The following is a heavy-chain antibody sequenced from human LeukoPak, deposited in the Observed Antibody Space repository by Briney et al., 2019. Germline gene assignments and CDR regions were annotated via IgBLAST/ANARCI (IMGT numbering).Heavy chain of an antibody. CDR2: IYYSGST. CDR3: ARDLRYGDYAFDI. V-gene: IGHV4-30-4*08. D-gene: IGHD4-17*01. CDR1: GGSLSSGDYY. J-gene: IGHJ3*02. Sequence: SQTLSLTCTVSGGSLSSGDYYWSRIRQPPGKGLEWIGYIYYSGSTYYNPSLKSRVTISVDTSKNQFSLKLSSVTAADTAVYYCARDLRYGDYAFDIWGQGTMVTVSS.